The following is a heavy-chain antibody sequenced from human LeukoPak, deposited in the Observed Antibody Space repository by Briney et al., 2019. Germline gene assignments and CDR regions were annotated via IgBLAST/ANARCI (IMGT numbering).Heavy chain of an antibody. Sequence: ASVKVSCQASGYTFTGYYMQWVRQAPGQGLEWMGRINTNTGGTNSAQKFQGRVTMTRDTSITTAYMELSRLRSDDTAVYYCARVGDGLNDAFDVWGQGTLVTVSS. CDR1: GYTFTGYY. J-gene: IGHJ3*01. CDR3: ARVGDGLNDAFDV. D-gene: IGHD5-24*01. V-gene: IGHV1-2*06. CDR2: INTNTGGT.